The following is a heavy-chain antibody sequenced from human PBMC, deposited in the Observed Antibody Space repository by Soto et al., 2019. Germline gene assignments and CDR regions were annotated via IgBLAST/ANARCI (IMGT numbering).Heavy chain of an antibody. D-gene: IGHD3-16*01. V-gene: IGHV3-66*01. CDR2: IYSGGST. Sequence: EVQLVESGGGLVQPGGSLRLSCAASGFTVSSNHMSWVRQAPGKGLEWVSLIYSGGSTYYADSVKGRFTFSSDNSKNKLYLQMNSLRSEDTGLYDCACPGEQHGDWGQGTLVTVSS. J-gene: IGHJ4*02. CDR3: ACPGEQHGD. CDR1: GFTVSSNH.